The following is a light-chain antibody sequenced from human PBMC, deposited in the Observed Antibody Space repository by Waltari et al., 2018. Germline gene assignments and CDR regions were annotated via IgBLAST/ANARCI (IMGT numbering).Light chain of an antibody. J-gene: IGKJ4*01. Sequence: DIQMTQSPSTLSASVGDRVTITCRASQSIRSWLAWYQQKPGKAPKLLIFQTSTLDTGVPWRFSASGTGTEFTLTVSSLQPDDFATYYCQQYNSYPLTFGGGTNVEIK. CDR1: QSIRSW. V-gene: IGKV1-5*03. CDR2: QTS. CDR3: QQYNSYPLT.